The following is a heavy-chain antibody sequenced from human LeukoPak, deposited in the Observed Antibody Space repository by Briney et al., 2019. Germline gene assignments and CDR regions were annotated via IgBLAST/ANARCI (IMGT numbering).Heavy chain of an antibody. D-gene: IGHD2-15*01. J-gene: IGHJ3*02. CDR3: AREQVVAATVSPAFDI. CDR2: IYRSGST. V-gene: IGHV4-4*02. CDR1: GGSISSSNW. Sequence: PSGTLSLTCAVSGGSISSSNWWSRVRPPPGKGLEWIGEIYRSGSTIYNPSLKTRVTISVDKSKNEFSLKLSSVTAADPAVYYCAREQVVAATVSPAFDILGHGGKVTDSS.